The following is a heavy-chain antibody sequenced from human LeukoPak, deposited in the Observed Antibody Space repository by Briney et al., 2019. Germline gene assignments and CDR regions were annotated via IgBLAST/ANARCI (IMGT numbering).Heavy chain of an antibody. CDR1: GGSFSGYY. V-gene: IGHV4-34*01. CDR3: ARGSSSTSTDAFDI. Sequence: PSETLSLTCAVCGGSFSGYYWSWIRQPPGKGLEWIGEINHSGSTNYNPSLKSRVTISVDTSKNQFSLKLSSVTAADTAVYYCARGSSSTSTDAFDIWGQGTMVTVSS. J-gene: IGHJ3*02. D-gene: IGHD2-2*01. CDR2: INHSGST.